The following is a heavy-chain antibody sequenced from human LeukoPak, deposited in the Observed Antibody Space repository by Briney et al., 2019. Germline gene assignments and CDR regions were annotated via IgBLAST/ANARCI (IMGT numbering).Heavy chain of an antibody. D-gene: IGHD3-22*01. CDR2: IKQDGSEK. V-gene: IGHV3-7*01. CDR1: GFTFSSYR. Sequence: GGSLRLSCAASGFTFSSYRMSWVRQAPGKGLEWVANIKQDGSEKYYVDSVKGRFTISRDNAKNSLYLQMNSLRAEDTAVYYCARLQPYYDSSGYYLGYFQHWGQGTLVTVSS. CDR3: ARLQPYYDSSGYYLGYFQH. J-gene: IGHJ1*01.